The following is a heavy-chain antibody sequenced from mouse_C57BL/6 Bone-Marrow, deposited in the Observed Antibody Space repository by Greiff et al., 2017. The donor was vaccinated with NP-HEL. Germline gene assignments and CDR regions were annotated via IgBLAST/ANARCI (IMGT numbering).Heavy chain of an antibody. CDR2: INPNNGGT. Sequence: EVQLQQSGPELVKPGASVKISCKASGYTFTDYYMNWVKQSHGKSLEWIGDINPNNGGTSYNQKFKGKATLTVDKSSSTAYMELRSLTSEDSAVYYCARPDSSGYVRFAYWGQGTLVTVSA. V-gene: IGHV1-26*01. D-gene: IGHD3-2*02. J-gene: IGHJ3*01. CDR3: ARPDSSGYVRFAY. CDR1: GYTFTDYY.